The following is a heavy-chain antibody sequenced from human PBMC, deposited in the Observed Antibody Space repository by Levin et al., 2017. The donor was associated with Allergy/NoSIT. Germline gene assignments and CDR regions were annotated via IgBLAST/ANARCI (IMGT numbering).Heavy chain of an antibody. CDR3: ARGDALYYSGYDSGPDYYYYGMDV. CDR1: GYTFTSYD. J-gene: IGHJ6*02. CDR2: MNPNSGNT. D-gene: IGHD5-12*01. V-gene: IGHV1-8*01. Sequence: ASVKVSCKASGYTFTSYDINWVRQATGQGLEWMGWMNPNSGNTGYAQKFQGRVTMTRNTSISTAYMELSSLRSEDTAVYYCARGDALYYSGYDSGPDYYYYGMDVWGQGTTVTVSS.